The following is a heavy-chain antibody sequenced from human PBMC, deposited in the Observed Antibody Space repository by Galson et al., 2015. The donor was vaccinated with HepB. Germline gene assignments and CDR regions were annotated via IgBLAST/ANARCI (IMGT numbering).Heavy chain of an antibody. V-gene: IGHV3-7*03. D-gene: IGHD3-10*01. CDR2: IKQDGSET. Sequence: SLRLSCAASGFTXXXYYMSWVRQAPGKGLEWVANIKQDGSETFYVDSVEGRFIISRDNAKNSVYLQMNSLRVEDTAVYYCADPPSGFWGTGTLVTVSS. CDR1: GFTXXXYY. J-gene: IGHJ4*02. CDR3: ADPPSGF.